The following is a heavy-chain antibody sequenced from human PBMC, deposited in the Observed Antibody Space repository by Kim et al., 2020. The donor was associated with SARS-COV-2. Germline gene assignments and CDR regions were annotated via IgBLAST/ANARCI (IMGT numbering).Heavy chain of an antibody. Sequence: GGSLRLSCAASGFTFSSYGMHWVRQAPGKGLEWVAVISYDGSNKYYADSVKGRFTISRDNSKNTLYLQMNSLRAEDTAVYYCAKDGRYSSGWGGSFYYYYGMDVWGQGTTVTVSS. CDR2: ISYDGSNK. CDR1: GFTFSSYG. D-gene: IGHD6-19*01. J-gene: IGHJ6*02. V-gene: IGHV3-30*18. CDR3: AKDGRYSSGWGGSFYYYYGMDV.